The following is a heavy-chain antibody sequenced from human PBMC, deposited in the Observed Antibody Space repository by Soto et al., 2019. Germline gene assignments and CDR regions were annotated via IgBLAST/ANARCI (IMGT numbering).Heavy chain of an antibody. Sequence: QVQLVHSGAEVKKPGASVKVSCKASGYTFTRYAMHWVRQAPGQRLEWMGWINAGNGNTKYSQKFQGRVTITTDTSASTAYMELSSLRSEDTAVYYCASDGAVAGDSNFDYWGQGTLVTVSS. CDR1: GYTFTRYA. CDR3: ASDGAVAGDSNFDY. J-gene: IGHJ4*02. V-gene: IGHV1-3*01. CDR2: INAGNGNT. D-gene: IGHD6-19*01.